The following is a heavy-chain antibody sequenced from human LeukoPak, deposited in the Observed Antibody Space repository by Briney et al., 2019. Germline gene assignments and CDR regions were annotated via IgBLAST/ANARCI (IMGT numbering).Heavy chain of an antibody. CDR3: AFTEPPITGIPRYYFDY. Sequence: ASVKVCCKASGGTFSSYAISWVRQARGQGLEWMGRIIPIFGTANYAQKFQGRVTITADKSTSTAYMELSSLRSEDTAVYYCAFTEPPITGIPRYYFDYWGQGTLVTVSS. D-gene: IGHD1-20*01. CDR2: IIPIFGTA. V-gene: IGHV1-69*06. CDR1: GGTFSSYA. J-gene: IGHJ4*02.